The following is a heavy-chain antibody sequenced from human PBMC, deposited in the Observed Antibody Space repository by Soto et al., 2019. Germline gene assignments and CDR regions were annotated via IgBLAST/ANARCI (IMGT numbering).Heavy chain of an antibody. CDR2: ISWNSGSI. CDR3: AKGTYTAMAPYYFDY. J-gene: IGHJ4*02. V-gene: IGHV3-9*01. D-gene: IGHD5-18*01. CDR1: GFTFDDYA. Sequence: GGSLRLSCAASGFTFDDYAMHWVRQAPGEGLEWVSGISWNSGSIGYADSVKGRFTISRDNAKNSLYLQMNSLRAEDTALYYCAKGTYTAMAPYYFDYSGQGTLVTVSS.